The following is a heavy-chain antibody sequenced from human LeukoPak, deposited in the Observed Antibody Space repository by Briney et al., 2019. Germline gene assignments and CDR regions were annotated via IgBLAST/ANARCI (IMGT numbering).Heavy chain of an antibody. CDR1: GGSIGSYY. J-gene: IGHJ6*03. Sequence: SETLSLTCTVSGGSIGSYYWSWTRQPPGKGLEWIGYIYYSGSTNYNPSLKSRVTISVDTSKNQFSLKLSSVTAADTAVYYCARDRISSGGLYYYYMDVWGKGTTVTVSS. CDR3: ARDRISSGGLYYYYMDV. D-gene: IGHD6-6*01. CDR2: IYYSGST. V-gene: IGHV4-59*01.